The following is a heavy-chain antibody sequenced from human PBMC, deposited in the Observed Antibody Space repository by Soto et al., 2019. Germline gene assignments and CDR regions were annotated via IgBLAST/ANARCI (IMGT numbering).Heavy chain of an antibody. CDR3: AREGAAPYYYYGMDV. D-gene: IGHD6-6*01. J-gene: IGHJ6*02. V-gene: IGHV4-31*03. CDR2: IYYSGST. CDR1: GGSISSGGYF. Sequence: QVQLQESGPGLVKPSQTLSLTCTVSGGSISSGGYFWSWISQHPGKGLEWIGFIYYSGSTYYNPSLKSRVTISVDTSKNQFSLKLSSVTAADTAVYYCAREGAAPYYYYGMDVWGQGTTVTVSS.